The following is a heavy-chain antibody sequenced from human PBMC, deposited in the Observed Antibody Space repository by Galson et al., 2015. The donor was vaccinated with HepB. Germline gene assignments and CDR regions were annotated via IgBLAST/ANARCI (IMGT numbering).Heavy chain of an antibody. Sequence: SLRLSCAASGFTFSSYAMHWVRQAPGKGLEYVSAISSNGGSTYYANSVKGRFTISRDNSKNTLYLQMGSLRAEDMAVYYCARARESSGYYYVGAFDIWGQGTMVTVSS. CDR1: GFTFSSYA. CDR2: ISSNGGST. J-gene: IGHJ3*02. CDR3: ARARESSGYYYVGAFDI. V-gene: IGHV3-64*01. D-gene: IGHD3-22*01.